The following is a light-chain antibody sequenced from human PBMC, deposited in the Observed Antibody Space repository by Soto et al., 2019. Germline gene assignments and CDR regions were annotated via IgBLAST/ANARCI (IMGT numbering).Light chain of an antibody. V-gene: IGKV3D-15*01. J-gene: IGKJ1*01. CDR2: DAS. CDR1: QSVSSN. Sequence: EIVLTQSPGALSLSPGERATLSCRASQSVSSNVAWYQQKPGQAPRLLIYDASTRATGIPARFSGSGSGTDFTLTITSLQPEDFATYYCQQYMSYSFGQGTKVDIK. CDR3: QQYMSYS.